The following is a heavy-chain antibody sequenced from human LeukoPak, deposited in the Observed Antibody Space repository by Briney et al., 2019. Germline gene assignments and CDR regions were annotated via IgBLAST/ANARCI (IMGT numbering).Heavy chain of an antibody. Sequence: ASVKVSCKASGYTFTSYAIHWVRQAPGQRLEWMGWINAANGNTKYSREFQGRVTFTRDTLASTAYMELNSLRSEDKAVYYCARAYPYGSAGGGDYWGQGTLVIVSS. J-gene: IGHJ4*02. V-gene: IGHV1-3*01. D-gene: IGHD3-10*01. CDR3: ARAYPYGSAGGGDY. CDR2: INAANGNT. CDR1: GYTFTSYA.